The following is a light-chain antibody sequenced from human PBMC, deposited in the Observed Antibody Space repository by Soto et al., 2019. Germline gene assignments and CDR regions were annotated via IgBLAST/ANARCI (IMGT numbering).Light chain of an antibody. CDR3: QPYNNWPPWT. Sequence: EIVMTQSPATLSVSPGERVTLSCRASQSVSSNLAWYQQKPGQAPRLLIYGASTRATGIPARFSGSGSGTEFTLIISSLQSEDFAVYYCQPYNNWPPWTFGQGTKVEIK. CDR2: GAS. J-gene: IGKJ1*01. V-gene: IGKV3-15*01. CDR1: QSVSSN.